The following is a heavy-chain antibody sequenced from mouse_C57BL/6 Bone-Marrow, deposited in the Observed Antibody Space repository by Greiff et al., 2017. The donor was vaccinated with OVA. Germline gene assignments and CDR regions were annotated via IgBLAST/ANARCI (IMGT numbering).Heavy chain of an antibody. D-gene: IGHD1-1*01. V-gene: IGHV1-82*01. Sequence: VKLQQSGPELVKPGASVKISCKASGYAFSSSWMNWVKQRPGKGLEWIGRIYPGDGDTNYNGKFKGKATLTADKSSSTAYMQLSSLTSEDSAVYFCAREDYYGRDYWGQGTTLTVSS. CDR2: IYPGDGDT. CDR3: AREDYYGRDY. CDR1: GYAFSSSW. J-gene: IGHJ2*01.